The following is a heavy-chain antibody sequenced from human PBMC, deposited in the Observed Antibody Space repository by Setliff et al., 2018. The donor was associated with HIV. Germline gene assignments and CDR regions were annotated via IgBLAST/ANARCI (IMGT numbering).Heavy chain of an antibody. CDR1: GYIFNSYE. Sequence: ASVKVSCKASGYIFNSYEMHWVRQAPGQGLEWMGWISAYNGNRNYAQKLQGRVTMTTDTSTSTAYMELRSLRSDDTAVYYCAVVVPAAMPGGIGWFDPWGQGTLVTVSS. CDR2: ISAYNGNR. CDR3: AVVVPAAMPGGIGWFDP. J-gene: IGHJ5*02. V-gene: IGHV1-18*04. D-gene: IGHD2-2*01.